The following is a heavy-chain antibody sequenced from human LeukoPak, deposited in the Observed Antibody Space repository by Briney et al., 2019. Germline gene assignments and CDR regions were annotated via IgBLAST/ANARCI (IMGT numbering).Heavy chain of an antibody. V-gene: IGHV3-21*04. CDR3: AKDLEYSGYDPWVDY. CDR2: ISSSSSYI. Sequence: GGSLRLSCAASGFTFSSYSMNWVRQAPGKGLEWVSSISSSSSYIYYADSVKGRFTISRDNSKNTLYLQMNSLRAEDTAVYYCAKDLEYSGYDPWVDYWGQGTLVTVSS. CDR1: GFTFSSYS. D-gene: IGHD5-12*01. J-gene: IGHJ4*02.